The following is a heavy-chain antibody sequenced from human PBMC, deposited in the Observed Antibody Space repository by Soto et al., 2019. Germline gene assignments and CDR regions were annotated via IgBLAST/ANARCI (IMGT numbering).Heavy chain of an antibody. D-gene: IGHD3-3*01. V-gene: IGHV1-69*13. J-gene: IGHJ4*02. CDR2: IIPIFGTA. Sequence: SVKVSCKASGGTFSSYSISWVRQAPGQGLEWMGGIIPIFGTANYAQKFQGRVTITADESTSTAYMELSSLRSEDTAVYYCARVSRINYDFWSGYFDYWGQGTLVTVSS. CDR3: ARVSRINYDFWSGYFDY. CDR1: GGTFSSYS.